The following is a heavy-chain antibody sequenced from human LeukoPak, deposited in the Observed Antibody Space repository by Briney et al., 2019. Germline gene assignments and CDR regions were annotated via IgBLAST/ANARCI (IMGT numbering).Heavy chain of an antibody. V-gene: IGHV3-23*01. CDR1: GFTFSSYA. D-gene: IGHD2-2*02. Sequence: GSLRLSCAASGFTFSSYAMSWVRQAPGKGLEWVSAISGSGGSTYYADSVKGRFTISRDNSKNTLYLQMNSLRAEDTAVYYRAKDIVVVPAAIREADYWGQGTLVTVSS. CDR3: AKDIVVVPAAIREADY. CDR2: ISGSGGST. J-gene: IGHJ4*02.